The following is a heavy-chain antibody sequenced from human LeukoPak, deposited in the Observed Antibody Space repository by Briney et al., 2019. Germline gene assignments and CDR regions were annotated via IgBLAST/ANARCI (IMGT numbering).Heavy chain of an antibody. CDR2: ISGSGGST. J-gene: IGHJ4*02. D-gene: IGHD2-2*01. Sequence: PGGSLRLSCAASGFTFSSYAMSWVRQAPGKGLEWVSAISGSGGSTYYADSVKGRFTISRDNSKNTLYLQMSSLRAEDTAVYYCAKDSVPAAMHTYSFDYWGQGTLVTVSS. CDR1: GFTFSSYA. CDR3: AKDSVPAAMHTYSFDY. V-gene: IGHV3-23*01.